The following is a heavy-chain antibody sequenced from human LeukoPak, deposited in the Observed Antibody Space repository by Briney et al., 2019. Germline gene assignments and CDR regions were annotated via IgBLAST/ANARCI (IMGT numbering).Heavy chain of an antibody. V-gene: IGHV3-66*01. D-gene: IGHD4-23*01. J-gene: IGHJ6*02. CDR3: ARVGNSNRYGMDV. CDR2: IYRGGST. Sequence: GGSLRLSCAAPGFNVSSNYMSWVRQAPGKGLEWVSVIYRGGSTYYAGSVKGRFIISRDNSKNTLYLQMNSLRTGDTGAYYCARVGNSNRYGMDVWGQGTTVTVSS. CDR1: GFNVSSNY.